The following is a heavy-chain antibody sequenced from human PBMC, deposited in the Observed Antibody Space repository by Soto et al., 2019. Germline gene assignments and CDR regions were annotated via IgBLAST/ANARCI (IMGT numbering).Heavy chain of an antibody. CDR2: IYPGDSDT. CDR3: ARGPEGRGVVVAATLYYFDY. V-gene: IGHV5-51*01. CDR1: GYSFTSYW. D-gene: IGHD2-15*01. Sequence: PGESLKISCKGSGYSFTSYWIGWVRQMPGKGLEWMGIIYPGDSDTRYSPSFQGQVTISADKSISTAYLQWSSLKASDTAMYYCARGPEGRGVVVAATLYYFDYWGQGTLVTVSS. J-gene: IGHJ4*02.